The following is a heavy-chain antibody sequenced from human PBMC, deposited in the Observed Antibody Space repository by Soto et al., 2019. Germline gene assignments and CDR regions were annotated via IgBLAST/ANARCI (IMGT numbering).Heavy chain of an antibody. D-gene: IGHD4-17*01. V-gene: IGHV4-34*01. Sequence: SETLSLTCAVYGGSFSGYYWSWIRQPPGEGLEWIGEINHSGSTNYNPSLKSRVTISVDTSKNQFSLKLSSVTAADTAVYYCARGKPVTTISYYYGMDVWGQGTTVTVSS. CDR3: ARGKPVTTISYYYGMDV. J-gene: IGHJ6*02. CDR2: INHSGST. CDR1: GGSFSGYY.